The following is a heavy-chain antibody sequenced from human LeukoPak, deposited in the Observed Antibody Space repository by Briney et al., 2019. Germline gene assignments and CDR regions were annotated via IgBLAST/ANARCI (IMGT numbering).Heavy chain of an antibody. CDR2: ISYDGSNK. D-gene: IGHD3-9*01. Sequence: GGSLRLSCPASGFTFSSYAMHWVRQAPGKGLEGVAVISYDGSNKYYAASVKGRFTISRDNSKNTLYLQMNSLRAEDTVVYYCARDLRDILTGYLDYWGQGTLVTVSS. V-gene: IGHV3-30*04. J-gene: IGHJ4*02. CDR1: GFTFSSYA. CDR3: ARDLRDILTGYLDY.